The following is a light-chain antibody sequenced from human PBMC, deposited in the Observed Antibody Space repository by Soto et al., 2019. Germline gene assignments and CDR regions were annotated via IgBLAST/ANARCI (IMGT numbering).Light chain of an antibody. J-gene: IGKJ5*01. CDR2: DAS. V-gene: IGKV3-11*01. Sequence: VMTQSPATLSLSPGEITTLSCRASQSISNSLSWYQQKPGQAPSLLIFDASKRATGIPARFSGSGSGTDFTLTINCLEPDDFAVYYCQQRDDLPITFGQGTRLEIK. CDR1: QSISNS. CDR3: QQRDDLPIT.